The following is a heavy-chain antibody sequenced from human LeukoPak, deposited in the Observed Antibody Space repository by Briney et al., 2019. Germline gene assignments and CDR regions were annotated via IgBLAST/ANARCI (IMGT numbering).Heavy chain of an antibody. Sequence: GGSLRLSCAASEFTFSSYWIHWVRQAPGKGLAWVSRIDNDGSDTIFADSVKGRFTLSRDNAKNTVYLQMNSLRAEDTAVYYCARGGFHHGFDIWGQGTMVTVS. D-gene: IGHD1-14*01. V-gene: IGHV3-74*01. J-gene: IGHJ3*02. CDR2: IDNDGSDT. CDR1: EFTFSSYW. CDR3: ARGGFHHGFDI.